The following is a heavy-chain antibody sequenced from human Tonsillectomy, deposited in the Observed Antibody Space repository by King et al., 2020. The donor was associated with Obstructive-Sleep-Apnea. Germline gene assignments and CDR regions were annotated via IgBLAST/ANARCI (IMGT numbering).Heavy chain of an antibody. Sequence: QLQESGPELVKPSQTLSLTCTVSGGSFSSGDYYWNWIRQHPGKGLEWIGCIYYSGSTYYNPSLWSRVTISIDTSKNQFSLKLSSVLAADTAFYYCARYPSRTLGWFGPWGQGTLVTVSS. CDR2: IYYSGST. CDR1: GGSFSSGDYY. D-gene: IGHD2-2*01. CDR3: ARYPSRTLGWFGP. V-gene: IGHV4-31*03. J-gene: IGHJ5*02.